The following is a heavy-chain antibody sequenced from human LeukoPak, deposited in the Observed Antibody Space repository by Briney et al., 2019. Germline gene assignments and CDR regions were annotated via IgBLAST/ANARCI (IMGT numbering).Heavy chain of an antibody. Sequence: SETLSLTCAVYGGSFSGYYWSWIRQPPGKGLEWIGEIYHSGSTNYNPSLKSRVTISVDKSKNQFSLKLSSVTAADTAVYYCARFRASSSWYVQDEYFQHWGQGTLVTVSS. V-gene: IGHV4-34*01. J-gene: IGHJ1*01. CDR3: ARFRASSSWYVQDEYFQH. CDR1: GGSFSGYY. CDR2: IYHSGST. D-gene: IGHD6-13*01.